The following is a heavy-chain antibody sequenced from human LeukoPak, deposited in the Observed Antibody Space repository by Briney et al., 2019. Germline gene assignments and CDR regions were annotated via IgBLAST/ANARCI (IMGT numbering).Heavy chain of an antibody. CDR3: ARAIAVAGTTGIVIYYCYGMDV. V-gene: IGHV3-23*01. D-gene: IGHD6-19*01. J-gene: IGHJ6*04. CDR1: GFTFSSYA. CDR2: ISGSGGST. Sequence: PGGSLRLSCAASGFTFSSYAMSWVRQAPGKGLEWVSAISGSGGSTYYADSVKGRFTISRDNSKNTLYLQMNSLRAEDTAVYYCARAIAVAGTTGIVIYYCYGMDVWGKGTTVTVSS.